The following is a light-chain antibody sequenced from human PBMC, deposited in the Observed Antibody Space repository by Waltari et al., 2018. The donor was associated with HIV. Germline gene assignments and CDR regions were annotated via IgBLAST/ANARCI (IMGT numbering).Light chain of an antibody. CDR1: QGISSY. V-gene: IGKV1-9*01. CDR2: AAS. CDR3: QHLNSYPLT. Sequence: DIQLTQSPSFLSASVGDRVTITCRASQGISSYLALYQQKPGKAPKLLIYAASTVQSGVPSRFSGSGSGTEFTLTISSLQPEDFATYYCQHLNSYPLTFGPGTKVDIK. J-gene: IGKJ3*01.